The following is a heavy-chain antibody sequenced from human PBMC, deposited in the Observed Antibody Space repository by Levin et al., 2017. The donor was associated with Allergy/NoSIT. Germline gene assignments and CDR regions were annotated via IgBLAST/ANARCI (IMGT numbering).Heavy chain of an antibody. CDR3: ARYSSGYYYGMDV. J-gene: IGHJ6*02. CDR2: IYYSGST. D-gene: IGHD6-19*01. V-gene: IGHV4-59*01. CDR1: GGSISSYY. Sequence: SQTLSLTCTVSGGSISSYYWSWIRQPPGKGLEWIGYIYYSGSTNYNPSLKSRVTISVDTSKNQFSLKLSSVTAADTAVYYCARYSSGYYYGMDVWGQGTTVTVSS.